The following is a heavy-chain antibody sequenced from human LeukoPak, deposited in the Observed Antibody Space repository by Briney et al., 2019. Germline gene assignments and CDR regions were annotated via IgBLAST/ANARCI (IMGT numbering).Heavy chain of an antibody. D-gene: IGHD6-19*01. CDR2: IYYSGST. V-gene: IGHV4-59*12. Sequence: KPSETLSLTCTVSGASISNYYWTWIRQPPGKGLEWIGYIYYSGSTDYRPSLKSRVTISVDTSKNQVSLRLSSVTAADTAVYYCASATRRQWLVSFDYWGQGTLVTVSS. CDR3: ASATRRQWLVSFDY. J-gene: IGHJ4*02. CDR1: GASISNYY.